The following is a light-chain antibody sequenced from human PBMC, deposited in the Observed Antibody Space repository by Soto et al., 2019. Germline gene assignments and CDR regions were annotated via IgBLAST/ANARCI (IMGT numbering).Light chain of an antibody. CDR2: AAS. Sequence: DIQITQSPSSLSASVGDRVTITCRAIQSISSYLNWYQQKPGKAPKLLIYAASSLQSGVPSRFSGSGSGTEFTLTISSLQPDDFATYYCQHYNSYSEAFGQGTKVDI. CDR1: QSISSY. CDR3: QHYNSYSEA. J-gene: IGKJ1*01. V-gene: IGKV1-39*01.